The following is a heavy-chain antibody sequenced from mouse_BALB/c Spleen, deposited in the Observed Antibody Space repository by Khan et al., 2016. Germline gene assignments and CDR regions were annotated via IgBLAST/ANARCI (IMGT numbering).Heavy chain of an antibody. CDR1: GFNIKDTY. D-gene: IGHD2-10*02. J-gene: IGHJ3*01. CDR3: APLVPGFAY. Sequence: EVQLQESGAELVKPGASVKLSCTATGFNIKDTYMHGVKQRPDQGLEWIGRIDPAKGNTKYDPKFQGKATITADTSSNTAYLQLSSLTSEDTDVYYCAPLVPGFAYWGQGTLVTVSA. CDR2: IDPAKGNT. V-gene: IGHV14-3*02.